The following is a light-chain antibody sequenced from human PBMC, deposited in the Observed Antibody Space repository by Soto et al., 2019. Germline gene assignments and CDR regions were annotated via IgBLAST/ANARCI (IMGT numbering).Light chain of an antibody. J-gene: IGKJ1*01. CDR1: QSVSSSY. V-gene: IGKV3-20*01. Sequence: EIVLTQSPGTLSLSPGERATLSCRASQSVSSSYLAWYQQKPGQAPRLLIYGASSRATGIPDRFSGSGSGTDFTLTISRLEPEDFGVYYCQQYGSSPQTFGQGTQVEIK. CDR3: QQYGSSPQT. CDR2: GAS.